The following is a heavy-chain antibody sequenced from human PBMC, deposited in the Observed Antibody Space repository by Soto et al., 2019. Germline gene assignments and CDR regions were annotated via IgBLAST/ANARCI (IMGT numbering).Heavy chain of an antibody. J-gene: IGHJ6*03. D-gene: IGHD3-10*01. Sequence: ASVKVSCKASGYTFTSYDINWVRQATGQGLEWMGWMNPNSGNTGYAQKFQGRVTMTRNTSISTAYMELSSLRSEDTAVHYCATGMVRGVFGGLMYYYYYYMVVSGKGTTVTVSS. CDR2: MNPNSGNT. V-gene: IGHV1-8*01. CDR3: ATGMVRGVFGGLMYYYYYYMVV. CDR1: GYTFTSYD.